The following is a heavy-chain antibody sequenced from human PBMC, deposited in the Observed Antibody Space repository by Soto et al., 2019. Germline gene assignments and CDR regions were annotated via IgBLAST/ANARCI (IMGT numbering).Heavy chain of an antibody. D-gene: IGHD2-15*01. J-gene: IGHJ6*02. V-gene: IGHV3-48*02. Sequence: EVQLVESGGGLVQPGGSLRLSCAASGFTFSSYSMNWVRQAPGKGLEWVSYISSRSSTINYADSVTGRFTISRDNAKKSLYLQMNSLKYEDTDVYYCERDYMVVVSDHGSYYGMDVWGQGNKVTVSS. CDR3: ERDYMVVVSDHGSYYGMDV. CDR2: ISSRSSTI. CDR1: GFTFSSYS.